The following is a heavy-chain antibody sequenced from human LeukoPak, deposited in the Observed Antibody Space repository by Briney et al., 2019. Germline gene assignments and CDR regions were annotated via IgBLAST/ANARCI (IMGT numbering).Heavy chain of an antibody. V-gene: IGHV4-39*07. J-gene: IGHJ4*02. Sequence: SETLSLTCTVSGGSISSSSYYWGWIRQPPGKGLEWIGNIYYSGSTYYNPSLKSRVTISVDTSKNQFSLKLSSVTAADTAVYYCARGAGTMVRGGQFDYWGQGTLVTVSS. D-gene: IGHD3-10*01. CDR3: ARGAGTMVRGGQFDY. CDR2: IYYSGST. CDR1: GGSISSSSYY.